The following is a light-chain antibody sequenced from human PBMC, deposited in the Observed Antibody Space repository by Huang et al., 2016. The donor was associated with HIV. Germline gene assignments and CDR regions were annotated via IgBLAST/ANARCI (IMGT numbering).Light chain of an antibody. CDR3: QQSYSSLT. CDR2: ASS. Sequence: DIQMTQSPSPLSASVGDRVTITCRASQSISSYLNWDQQKPGKAPKLLIYASSSMQSGVPSRFSGSGSGTDFTLTISSLQPEDFATYYCQQSYSSLTFGGGTKVEIK. J-gene: IGKJ4*01. CDR1: QSISSY. V-gene: IGKV1-39*01.